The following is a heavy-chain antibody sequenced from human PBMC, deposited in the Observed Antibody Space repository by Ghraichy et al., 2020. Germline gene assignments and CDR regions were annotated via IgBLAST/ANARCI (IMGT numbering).Heavy chain of an antibody. D-gene: IGHD2-21*02. Sequence: GGSLRLSCAVSGFSFHSYEMIWARQAPGKGLEWVSYINTYGNIMHYSDTVKGRFVISRDNSNSILYLEMTGLRPDDSAVYYCARDLGVTDSWGQGTLVTVSS. CDR2: INTYGNIM. CDR1: GFSFHSYE. CDR3: ARDLGVTDS. J-gene: IGHJ5*01. V-gene: IGHV3-48*03.